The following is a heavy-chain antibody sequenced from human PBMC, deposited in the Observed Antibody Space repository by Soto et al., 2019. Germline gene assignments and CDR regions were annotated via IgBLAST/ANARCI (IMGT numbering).Heavy chain of an antibody. CDR3: ARRSYCDGVCTRRPYDYYGMDV. J-gene: IGHJ6*02. Sequence: EVQLVQSGAEVKKPGESLKISCKGSGYSFTSYWIVWVRQMPGKGLEWMGIIYPGDSETRYSPSLQGQVTMSADKSTSTAYLQWSSLKASETAMYYCARRSYCDGVCTRRPYDYYGMDVWGQGTTVTVSS. D-gene: IGHD2-21*02. CDR2: IYPGDSET. V-gene: IGHV5-51*01. CDR1: GYSFTSYW.